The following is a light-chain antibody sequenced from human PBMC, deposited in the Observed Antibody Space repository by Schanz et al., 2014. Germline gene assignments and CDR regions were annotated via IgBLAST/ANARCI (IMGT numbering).Light chain of an antibody. Sequence: DIQMTQSPSTLSASVGDRVTFTCRASQSISSWLAWYQQKPGKAPKVLIYGASNLESGVPSRFSGSGSGSEITLTISSLQPDDFATYYCQQYNSYWGFGQGTKVEIK. CDR2: GAS. V-gene: IGKV1-5*01. CDR3: QQYNSYWG. J-gene: IGKJ1*01. CDR1: QSISSW.